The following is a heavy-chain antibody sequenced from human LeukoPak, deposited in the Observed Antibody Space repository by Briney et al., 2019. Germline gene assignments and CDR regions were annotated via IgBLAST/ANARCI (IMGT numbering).Heavy chain of an antibody. CDR3: ASGYGDNSGAFDI. CDR2: IYYSGRT. V-gene: IGHV4-30-2*01. J-gene: IGHJ3*02. D-gene: IGHD4-23*01. CDR1: GGSIMVAAYS. Sequence: SETLSLTCTVSGGSIMVAAYSWSWIRQPPGKGLEWIGYIYYSGRTYYNPSLKSRVTISLDRSKNQFSLKVSSVTAADTAVYFCASGYGDNSGAFDIWGQGTLVTVSS.